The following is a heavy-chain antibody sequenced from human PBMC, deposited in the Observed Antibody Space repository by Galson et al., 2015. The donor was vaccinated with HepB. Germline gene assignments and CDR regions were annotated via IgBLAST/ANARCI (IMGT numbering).Heavy chain of an antibody. V-gene: IGHV1-18*01. CDR2: ISPYSGKT. CDR3: ARDLRGPQKYNILTGYWAYGMDV. D-gene: IGHD3-9*01. CDR1: GYSFTNYD. J-gene: IGHJ6*02. Sequence: QSGAEVKKPGESLKISCKASGYSFTNYDINWVRQAPGQGLEWMGWISPYSGKTNYAQKLQGRVTMTTDTSTTTAYMELRSLISGDTAVYYCARDLRGPQKYNILTGYWAYGMDVWGQGTTVTVSS.